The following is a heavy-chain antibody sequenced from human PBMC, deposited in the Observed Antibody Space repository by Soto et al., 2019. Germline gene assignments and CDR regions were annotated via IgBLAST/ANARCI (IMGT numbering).Heavy chain of an antibody. CDR1: GYTFISYY. Sequence: QVQLVQSGAEVKSPGASVKVSCKASGYTFISYYVHWVRQAPGQGLEWMGIINPNASRTAYAQTFKGRVTMTWDTPTNTGNMRLSSLSSEDQSGYYCARGGETASTRWGTGDYWGQGSLVTVSS. J-gene: IGHJ4*02. V-gene: IGHV1-46*01. D-gene: IGHD3-16*01. CDR3: ARGGETASTRWGTGDY. CDR2: INPNASRT.